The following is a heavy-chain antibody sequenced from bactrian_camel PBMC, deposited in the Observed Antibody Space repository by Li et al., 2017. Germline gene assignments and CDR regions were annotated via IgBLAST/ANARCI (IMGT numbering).Heavy chain of an antibody. CDR1: GDGFASNS. D-gene: IGHD1*01. Sequence: HVQLVESGGGSVQAGGSLRLSCGPSGDGFASNSMGWFRQAPGKDYEGVARITTSGFPFHSGTVKGRFTISRDNAKNTLYLQMNSLKPEDTGMYYCAARQEPYCNSFEHFADRGQGTQVTVS. V-gene: IGHV3S55*01. J-gene: IGHJ4*01. CDR3: AARQEPYCNSFEHFAD. CDR2: ITTSGFP.